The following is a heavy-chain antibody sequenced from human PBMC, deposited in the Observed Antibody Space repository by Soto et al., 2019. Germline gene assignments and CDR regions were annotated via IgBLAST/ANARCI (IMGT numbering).Heavy chain of an antibody. V-gene: IGHV3-11*01. CDR1: GFTFCDYY. J-gene: IGHJ6*02. CDR3: ARGAYCGGDCYLDGMDV. D-gene: IGHD2-21*02. CDR2: ISSSGSTI. Sequence: GWSLRLCCAASGFTFCDYYMSLIRQTPGKGLEWVSYISSSGSTIYYADSVKGRFTISRDNAKNSLYLQMNSLRAEDTAVYYCARGAYCGGDCYLDGMDVWGQGTTVTVSS.